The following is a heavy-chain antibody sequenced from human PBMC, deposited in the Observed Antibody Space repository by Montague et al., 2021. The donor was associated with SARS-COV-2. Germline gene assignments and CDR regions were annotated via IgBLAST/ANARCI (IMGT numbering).Heavy chain of an antibody. CDR3: ARGDSDSSGYYYYFDY. CDR2: IGTAGDT. V-gene: IGHV3-13*04. D-gene: IGHD3-22*01. J-gene: IGHJ4*02. Sequence: SLRLSCAASGFTFSSYDMHWVRQATGKGLEWVSAIGTAGDTYYPGSVTGRFTISRENAKNSLYLQMNSLRAGDTAVYYCARGDSDSSGYYYYFDYWGQGTLVTVSS. CDR1: GFTFSSYD.